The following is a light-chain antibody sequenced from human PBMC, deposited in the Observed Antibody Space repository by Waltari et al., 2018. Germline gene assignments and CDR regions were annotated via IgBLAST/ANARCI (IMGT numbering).Light chain of an antibody. CDR1: QSIISY. CDR3: QQSYSTRWT. J-gene: IGKJ1*01. V-gene: IGKV1-39*01. CDR2: AAS. Sequence: DIQMTQSPSSLSASVGDRVTITCRASQSIISYLNWYQQKPGKAPKLLFYAASSLQSGVPSRFSGSGSGTDFTLTISSLQPEDFATYYCQQSYSTRWTFGQGTKVEIK.